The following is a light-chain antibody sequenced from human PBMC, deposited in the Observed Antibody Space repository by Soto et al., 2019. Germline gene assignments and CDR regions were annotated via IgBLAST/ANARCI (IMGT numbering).Light chain of an antibody. CDR3: QQYGGSPPYT. CDR2: GAF. CDR1: QSVSSSY. V-gene: IGKV3-20*01. Sequence: EIVLTQSPGTLSLSPGERVTLSCRASQSVSSSYVAWYQQKPAQAPRLLIYGAFNSATGIPDRFSGSGSGTDFTLTISRLEPEDSAVYYCQQYGGSPPYTFGQGTKLEIK. J-gene: IGKJ2*01.